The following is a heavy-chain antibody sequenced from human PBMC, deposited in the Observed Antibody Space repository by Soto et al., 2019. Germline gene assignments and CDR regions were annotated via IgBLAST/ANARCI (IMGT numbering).Heavy chain of an antibody. D-gene: IGHD3-3*01. CDR1: GSTFSSYA. CDR3: GRRLRFFEWLSHVMDV. Sequence: SLVKVSCKASGSTFSSYAISWVPQPTRQGLEGLGGIIPTFGTANYAQNFQGRVTNTADDATSTAYIDLTTLRSDVTAVYYCGRRLRFFEWLSHVMDVWGEGTTVTVSS. V-gene: IGHV1-69*13. J-gene: IGHJ6*04. CDR2: IIPTFGTA.